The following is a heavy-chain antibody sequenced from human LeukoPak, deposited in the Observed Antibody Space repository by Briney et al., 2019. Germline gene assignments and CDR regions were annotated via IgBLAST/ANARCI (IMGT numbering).Heavy chain of an antibody. CDR2: IYSSGST. D-gene: IGHD3-10*01. CDR1: GGSMDTYH. CDR3: ARDRDPVTLVRGVLAD. Sequence: SETLSLTCTVSGGSMDTYHWSWIRQPAGKGLEWIGRIYSSGSTKYNPSLKSRVTMSVDTSKNQFSLKLTSVTAADTAIYYCARDRDPVTLVRGVLADWGQGTLLTVSS. J-gene: IGHJ4*02. V-gene: IGHV4-4*07.